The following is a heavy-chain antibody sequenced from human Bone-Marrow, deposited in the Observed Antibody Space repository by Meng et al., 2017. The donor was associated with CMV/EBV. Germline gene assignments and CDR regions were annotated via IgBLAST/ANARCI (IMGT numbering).Heavy chain of an antibody. CDR3: APLDIVATVDGAFDI. Sequence: ASVKVSCKASGYTFTSYYMHWVRQAPGQGLEWMGIINPSGGSTSYAQKFQGRVTMTRDTSTRTVYMELSSLRSEDTAVYYGAPLDIVATVDGAFDIWGQGTMVTVSS. CDR2: INPSGGST. CDR1: GYTFTSYY. D-gene: IGHD5-12*01. J-gene: IGHJ3*02. V-gene: IGHV1-46*01.